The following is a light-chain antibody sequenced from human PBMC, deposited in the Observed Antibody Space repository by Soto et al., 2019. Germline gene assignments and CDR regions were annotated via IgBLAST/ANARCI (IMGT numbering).Light chain of an antibody. CDR2: DAS. CDR1: QSVSTY. Sequence: EIVLTQSPATLSLSPGERATLSCRASQSVSTYLAWYQQKPGQAPRLLIYDASKRATGIPVRFSGSGSGTDFPLPITSLAPEDFGVSYCHQRRNWPPPWTFGQGTKVDIK. V-gene: IGKV3-11*01. CDR3: HQRRNWPPPWT. J-gene: IGKJ1*01.